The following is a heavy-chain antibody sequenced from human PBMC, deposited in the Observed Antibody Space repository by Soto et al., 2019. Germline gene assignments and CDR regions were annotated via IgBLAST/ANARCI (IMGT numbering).Heavy chain of an antibody. D-gene: IGHD3-9*01. CDR2: ISGTSGST. CDR1: GFTFSNFA. J-gene: IGHJ4*02. CDR3: AKEHDVLPGYSRFDY. V-gene: IGHV3-23*01. Sequence: EVQLLESGGGLVQPGGSLRLSCAASGFTFSNFAMAWVRQAPGQGLEWVSAISGTSGSTYYADSVKGRFTISRDNSKKTLYLQMNSLRAEDTAVYYCAKEHDVLPGYSRFDYWGQGTLVTVSS.